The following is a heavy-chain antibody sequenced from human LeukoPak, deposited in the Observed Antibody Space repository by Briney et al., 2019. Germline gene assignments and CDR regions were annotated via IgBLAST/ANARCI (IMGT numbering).Heavy chain of an antibody. J-gene: IGHJ4*02. CDR1: GYTFTRYD. D-gene: IGHD1-20*01. CDR2: MNPNSGYT. CDR3: ARGRDNWTPWGDY. V-gene: IGHV1-8*03. Sequence: ASVKVSCKASGYTFTRYDINWVRPATGQGLEWMGWMNPNSGYTGYAQKFQGRVTITRNTSISTAYMELSSLRSEDTAVYYCARGRDNWTPWGDYWGQGTLVTVSS.